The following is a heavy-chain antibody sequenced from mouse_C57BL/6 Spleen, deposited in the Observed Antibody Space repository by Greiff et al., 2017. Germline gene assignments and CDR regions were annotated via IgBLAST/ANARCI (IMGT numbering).Heavy chain of an antibody. CDR2: ISSGSSTI. CDR1: GFTFSDYG. D-gene: IGHD2-4*01. Sequence: EVQVVESGGGLVKPGGSLKLSCAASGFTFSDYGMHWVRQAPEKGLEWVAYISSGSSTIYYADTVKGRFTISRDNAKNTLFLRMTSLRSEDTAMYYCARGPYDYGAMDYWGQGTSVTVSS. V-gene: IGHV5-17*01. J-gene: IGHJ4*01. CDR3: ARGPYDYGAMDY.